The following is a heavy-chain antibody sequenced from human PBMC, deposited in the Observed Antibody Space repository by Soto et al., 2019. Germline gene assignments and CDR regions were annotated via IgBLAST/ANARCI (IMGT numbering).Heavy chain of an antibody. Sequence: EMQLEESGGGLDQPGGSLRLSCTGSGFTFNKYWIHWVRQVPEKGLVWVSRINPDGSSTNYAGSVKGRFTTSRDNAKNTLNLQMSSLRVEDTAVYYCATGDNGDFFAGRYSMDVWGQGTTVTVSS. CDR2: INPDGSST. V-gene: IGHV3-74*01. J-gene: IGHJ6*03. CDR3: ATGDNGDFFAGRYSMDV. D-gene: IGHD4-17*01. CDR1: GFTFNKYW.